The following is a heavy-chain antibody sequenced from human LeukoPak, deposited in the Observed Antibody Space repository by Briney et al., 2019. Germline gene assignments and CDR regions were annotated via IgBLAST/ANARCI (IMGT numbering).Heavy chain of an antibody. CDR2: FDPEDGEI. CDR3: ATGLWPPKAFDI. V-gene: IGHV1-24*01. CDR1: GYTLTELS. J-gene: IGHJ3*02. Sequence: ASVTVSCKVSGYTLTELSMHWVRQAPGKGLEWMGGFDPEDGEIIYAQKLQGRVTMTEDTSTDTAYMELSSLRSEDTAVYYCATGLWPPKAFDIWGQGTMVTVSS. D-gene: IGHD2/OR15-2a*01.